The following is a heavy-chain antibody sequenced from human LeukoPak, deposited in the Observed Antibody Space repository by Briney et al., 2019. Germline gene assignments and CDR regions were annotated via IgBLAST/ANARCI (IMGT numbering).Heavy chain of an antibody. CDR2: MWYDGSTK. CDR1: GFTFSSFG. J-gene: IGHJ4*02. D-gene: IGHD6-13*01. V-gene: IGHV3-33*01. CDR3: ARDRYSSMWSVFEY. Sequence: GGSLRLSCAASGFTFSSFGMHWVRQSPGKGLEWVAVMWYDGSTKVYADSVKGRFTISRDNSRNTLYLQVNSLRAEDTAVYYCARDRYSSMWSVFEYWGQGALVTVSS.